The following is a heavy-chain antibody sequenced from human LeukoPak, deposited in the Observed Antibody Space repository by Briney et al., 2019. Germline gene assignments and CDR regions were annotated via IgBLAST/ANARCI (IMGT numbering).Heavy chain of an antibody. D-gene: IGHD6-19*01. Sequence: SETLSLTCTVSGGSISSYYWSWIRQPAGKGLEWIGRIYTSGSTNYNPSLKSRVTMSVDTSKNQFSLKLSSVTAADTAVYYCAREGYSSGWYRGDYYYYMGVWGKGTTVTVSS. CDR3: AREGYSSGWYRGDYYYYMGV. J-gene: IGHJ6*03. V-gene: IGHV4-4*07. CDR1: GGSISSYY. CDR2: IYTSGST.